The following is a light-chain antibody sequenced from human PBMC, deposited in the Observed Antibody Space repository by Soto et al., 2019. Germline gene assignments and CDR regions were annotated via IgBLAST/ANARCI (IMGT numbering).Light chain of an antibody. CDR2: KAS. CDR1: QSISPW. Sequence: DIQMTQSPSTLSASVGDSVTITCRASQSISPWLAWYQQKPGKAPTLLIYKASSLEGGVPSRFSGSGSGTDFNFTISSLQPDDFATYYCQQYNTYPLTFGGGTTVEIK. V-gene: IGKV1-5*03. CDR3: QQYNTYPLT. J-gene: IGKJ4*01.